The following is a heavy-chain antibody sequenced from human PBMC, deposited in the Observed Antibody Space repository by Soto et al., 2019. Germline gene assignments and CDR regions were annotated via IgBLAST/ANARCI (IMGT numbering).Heavy chain of an antibody. CDR2: IYYSGST. D-gene: IGHD2-15*01. J-gene: IGHJ6*03. Sequence: PSETLSLTCTVSGGSISSYYWSWIRQPPGKGLEWIGYIYYSGSTNYNPSLKSRVTISVDTSKNQFSLKLSSVTAADTAVYYCARGVEMARYYYYYMDVWGKGTTVTVSS. CDR3: ARGVEMARYYYYYMDV. CDR1: GGSISSYY. V-gene: IGHV4-59*01.